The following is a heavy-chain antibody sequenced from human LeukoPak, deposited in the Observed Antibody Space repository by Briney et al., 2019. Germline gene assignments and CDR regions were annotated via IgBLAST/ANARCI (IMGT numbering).Heavy chain of an antibody. Sequence: PSVKVCWKASGGTSSSYGISWVRQAPGQGLEWMGGIIPIFGTANYAQKFQGRVTITTDEATSTAYMELSSLRSEDTAVYYCARDRYCTNGVSHSPDAFDIWGQGTMVTVSS. CDR2: IIPIFGTA. V-gene: IGHV1-69*05. J-gene: IGHJ3*02. CDR1: GGTSSSYG. CDR3: ARDRYCTNGVSHSPDAFDI. D-gene: IGHD2-8*01.